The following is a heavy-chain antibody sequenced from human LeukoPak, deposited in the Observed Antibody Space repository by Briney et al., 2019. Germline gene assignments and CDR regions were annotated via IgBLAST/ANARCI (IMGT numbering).Heavy chain of an antibody. Sequence: GASVKVSCKASGYTFTSYYMHWVRQAPGQGLEWMGIINPSGGSTSYAQKFQGRVTITTDESTSTAYMELSSLRSEDTAVYYCATYYYDSSGYSFDYWGQGTLVTVSS. V-gene: IGHV1-46*01. J-gene: IGHJ4*02. CDR1: GYTFTSYY. CDR2: INPSGGST. D-gene: IGHD3-22*01. CDR3: ATYYYDSSGYSFDY.